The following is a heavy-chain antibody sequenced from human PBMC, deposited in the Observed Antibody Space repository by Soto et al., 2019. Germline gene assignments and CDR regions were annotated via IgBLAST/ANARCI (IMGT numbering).Heavy chain of an antibody. CDR2: IDYSGTT. CDR1: GGSISSSSYH. J-gene: IGHJ5*01. D-gene: IGHD6-13*01. CDR3: ARRTNTAGGWFDS. V-gene: IGHV4-39*01. Sequence: QVQLQESGPGLVKPSETLSLTCTVSGGSISSSSYHWGWIRQPPGKGLEWIGSIDYSGTTFYNASLNSRVPIYADTSKNQFSLKLSSVTAADTALYYCARRTNTAGGWFDSWGQGALVTVSS.